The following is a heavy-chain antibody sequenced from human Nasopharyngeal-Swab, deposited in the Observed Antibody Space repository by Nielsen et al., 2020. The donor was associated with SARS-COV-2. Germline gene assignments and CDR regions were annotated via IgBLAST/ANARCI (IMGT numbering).Heavy chain of an antibody. CDR2: IKSKTDGGTT. CDR1: GFTFSSYE. Sequence: GESLKISCAASGFTFSSYEMNWVRQAPGKGLEWVGRIKSKTDGGTTDYAAPVKGRFTISRDDSKNTLYLQMNSLKTEDTAVYYCLIVVVMDAFDIWGQGTMVTVSS. J-gene: IGHJ3*02. V-gene: IGHV3-15*01. D-gene: IGHD3-22*01. CDR3: LIVVVMDAFDI.